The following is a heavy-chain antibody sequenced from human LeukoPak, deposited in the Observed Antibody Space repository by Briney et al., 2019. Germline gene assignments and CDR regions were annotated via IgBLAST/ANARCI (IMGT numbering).Heavy chain of an antibody. V-gene: IGHV4-4*08. CDR3: ARGSESEAFDI. J-gene: IGHJ3*02. CDR2: IYTSGST. CDR1: GFTFSRYS. Sequence: GSLRLSCAASGFTFSRYSMNWVRQAPGKGLEWIGRIYTSGSTNYNPSLKSRVTISVDTSKNQFSLKLSSVTAADTAVYYCARGSESEAFDIWGQGTMVTVSS.